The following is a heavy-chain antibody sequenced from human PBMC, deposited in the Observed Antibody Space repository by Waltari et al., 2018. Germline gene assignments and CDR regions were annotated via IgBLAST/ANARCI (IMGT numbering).Heavy chain of an antibody. CDR2: IYHSGST. V-gene: IGHV4-38-2*01. D-gene: IGHD4-4*01. Sequence: KPSETLSLTCAVSGYSISSGYYWGWIRPPPGKGLEWIGSIYHSGSTYYNPSLKSRVTISVDTSKNQFSLKLSSVTAADTAVYYWASSVFLDRLQPAAFDIWGQGTMVTVSS. CDR3: ASSVFLDRLQPAAFDI. CDR1: GYSISSGYY. J-gene: IGHJ3*02.